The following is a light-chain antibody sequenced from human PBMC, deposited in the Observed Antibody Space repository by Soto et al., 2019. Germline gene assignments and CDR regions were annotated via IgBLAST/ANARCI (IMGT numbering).Light chain of an antibody. V-gene: IGKV3-15*01. J-gene: IGKJ1*01. CDR2: PAS. CDR3: QQFNNWPLT. Sequence: EIVMTQSPATLSLSPGERASLSCRASQSIGTNLAWYQQKPGQAPRLLIYPASTRATGIPARFSGSGSGTAFTLTISSLQSEDFAVYWCQQFNNWPLTFGQGTKVEIK. CDR1: QSIGTN.